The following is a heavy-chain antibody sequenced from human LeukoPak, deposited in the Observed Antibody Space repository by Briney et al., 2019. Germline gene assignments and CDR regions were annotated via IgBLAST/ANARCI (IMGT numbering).Heavy chain of an antibody. V-gene: IGHV1-8*03. Sequence: ASVKVSCKASGYTFTSYYMHWVRQATGQGLEWMGWMNPNSGNTGYAQKFQGRVTITRNTSISTAYMELSSLRSEDTAVYYCATLRDFWSGPDAFDIWGQGTMVTVSS. CDR2: MNPNSGNT. CDR3: ATLRDFWSGPDAFDI. D-gene: IGHD3-3*01. J-gene: IGHJ3*02. CDR1: GYTFTSYY.